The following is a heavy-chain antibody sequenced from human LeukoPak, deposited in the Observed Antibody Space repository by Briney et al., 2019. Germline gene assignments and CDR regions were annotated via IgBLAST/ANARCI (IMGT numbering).Heavy chain of an antibody. Sequence: GGSLRLSCAASGFTFSDYTMTWVRQAPGKGLQWVSSISTTSHSIYYADSVKGRFTISRDNAKNSLYLQMNSLRAEDTAVYYCASSYYYESSSYRYFDYWGQGTLVTVSS. CDR2: ISTTSHSI. CDR1: GFTFSDYT. J-gene: IGHJ4*02. V-gene: IGHV3-21*01. CDR3: ASSYYYESSSYRYFDY. D-gene: IGHD3-22*01.